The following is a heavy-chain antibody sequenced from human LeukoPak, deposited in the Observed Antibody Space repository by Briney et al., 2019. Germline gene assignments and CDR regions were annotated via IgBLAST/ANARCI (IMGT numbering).Heavy chain of an antibody. CDR1: GFTFSSYA. CDR2: ISGSGGST. D-gene: IGHD4-23*01. Sequence: PGGSLRLSCAASGFTFSSYAMSWVRQAPGKGLEWVSAISGSGGSTYYADSVKGRFTISRDNSENTLYLQMNSLTAEDTAVYYCARDLSGGNSWWGQGTLVTVSS. J-gene: IGHJ4*02. CDR3: ARDLSGGNSW. V-gene: IGHV3-23*01.